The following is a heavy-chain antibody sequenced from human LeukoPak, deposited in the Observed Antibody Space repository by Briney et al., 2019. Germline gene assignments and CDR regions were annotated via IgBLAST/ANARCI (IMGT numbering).Heavy chain of an antibody. V-gene: IGHV3-23*01. J-gene: IGHJ4*02. CDR3: AKDPGVAVRGVIIRPPDY. D-gene: IGHD3-10*01. CDR2: ISGSGGST. CDR1: GFTFSSYA. Sequence: PGGSLRLSCAASGFTFSSYAMSWVRQAPGKGLEWVSAISGSGGSTYYADSVKGRFTISRDNSKNTLYLQMNSLRAEDTAVYYCAKDPGVAVRGVIIRPPDYWGQGTLVTVSS.